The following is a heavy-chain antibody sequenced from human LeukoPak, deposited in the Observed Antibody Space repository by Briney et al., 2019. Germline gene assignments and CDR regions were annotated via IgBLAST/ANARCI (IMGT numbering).Heavy chain of an antibody. V-gene: IGHV3-74*01. J-gene: IGHJ4*02. CDR2: VSSDGSST. D-gene: IGHD5-24*01. Sequence: PGGSLRLSCVASGFTFSSHWMHWVRRAPGKGLVWVSRVSSDGSSTRYADSVQGRFTISRDNAKNSLYLQMNSLRPEDTAVYYCAGRGDGNLYYFDHWGQGTLVTASS. CDR3: AGRGDGNLYYFDH. CDR1: GFTFSSHW.